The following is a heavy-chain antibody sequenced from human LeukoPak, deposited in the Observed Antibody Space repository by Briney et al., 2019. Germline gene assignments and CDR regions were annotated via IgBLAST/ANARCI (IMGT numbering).Heavy chain of an antibody. CDR1: GYTFTSYG. CDR3: ARCSGGSCYGPPVGY. D-gene: IGHD2-15*01. J-gene: IGHJ4*02. Sequence: ASVKVSCKASGYTFTSYGMSWVRRAPGQGLEWMGWITAYNGNTNYAQNLQGRVTMTTDTSTSTAYMELRSLRSDDTAVYYCARCSGGSCYGPPVGYWGQGTLVTVSS. V-gene: IGHV1-18*01. CDR2: ITAYNGNT.